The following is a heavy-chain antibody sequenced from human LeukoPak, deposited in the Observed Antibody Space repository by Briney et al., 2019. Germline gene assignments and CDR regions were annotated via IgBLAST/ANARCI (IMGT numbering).Heavy chain of an antibody. J-gene: IGHJ4*02. CDR1: GFTFSDYW. Sequence: GGSLRLSCAASGFTFSDYWMHWVRQAPGKGLVWVSRISSDGSRVTYADSVKGRFTISRDNAKNTLYLQMNSLRAEDTAVYYCARDSSSGHWGQGTLVTVSS. CDR3: ARDSSSGH. CDR2: ISSDGSRV. V-gene: IGHV3-74*01. D-gene: IGHD3-22*01.